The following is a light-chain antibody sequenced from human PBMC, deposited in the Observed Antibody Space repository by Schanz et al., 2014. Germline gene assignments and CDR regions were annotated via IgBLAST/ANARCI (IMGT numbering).Light chain of an antibody. Sequence: SYELTQPPSVSVAPGQTARITCGGNNIGSKSVHWYQQKPGQAPVLVVYDDSDRPSGIPDRFSGSKSGTSATLGITGLQTGDEADYYCGTWDTSLSAWVFGGGTKLTVL. CDR2: DDS. CDR3: GTWDTSLSAWV. J-gene: IGLJ3*02. V-gene: IGLV3-21*02. CDR1: NIGSKS.